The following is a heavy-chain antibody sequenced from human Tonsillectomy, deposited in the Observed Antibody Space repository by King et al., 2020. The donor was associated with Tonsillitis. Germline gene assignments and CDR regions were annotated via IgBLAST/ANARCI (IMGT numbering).Heavy chain of an antibody. CDR3: ARDGYSTTWYYFAC. CDR2: ISYDGTNK. J-gene: IGHJ4*02. D-gene: IGHD6-13*01. V-gene: IGHV3-30-3*01. Sequence: VQLVESGGGVVQPGRSLRLSCAASGFTFSTYAMHWVRQAPGKGLEWVAVISYDGTNKYYADSVKGRFTISRENSKNTLYLQMNSLRPEDTAVYYCARDGYSTTWYYFACWGQGSLVTVSS. CDR1: GFTFSTYA.